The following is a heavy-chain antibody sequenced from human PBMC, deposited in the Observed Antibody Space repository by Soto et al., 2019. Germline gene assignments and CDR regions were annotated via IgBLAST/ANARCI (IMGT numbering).Heavy chain of an antibody. CDR3: ARGMSGYDYIMDN. CDR1: GASISNYY. V-gene: IGHV4-4*07. D-gene: IGHD5-12*01. CDR2: VYASGST. Sequence: PSETLSLTCSVSGASISNYYWIWIRQPAGKGLEWIGSVYASGSTNYSPSLKRRVTMSVDTSENQFSLQLSSVTAADTAVYYCARGMSGYDYIMDNWGQGTLVTVSS. J-gene: IGHJ4*02.